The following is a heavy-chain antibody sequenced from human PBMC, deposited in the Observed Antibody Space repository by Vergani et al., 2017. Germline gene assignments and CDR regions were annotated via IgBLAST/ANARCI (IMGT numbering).Heavy chain of an antibody. V-gene: IGHV4-59*12. CDR3: AGEYYDSSGLDY. J-gene: IGHJ4*02. CDR1: GGSLSSYY. D-gene: IGHD3-22*01. Sequence: QVQLQESGPGLVPPSETLSLTCTVSGGSLSSYYWSWIRQPPGKGLEWIGYIYYSGSTNYNPSLNGRVTISVDTSKNQFSLKLSSVTAADTAVYDCAGEYYDSSGLDYWGQGTLVTVSS. CDR2: IYYSGST.